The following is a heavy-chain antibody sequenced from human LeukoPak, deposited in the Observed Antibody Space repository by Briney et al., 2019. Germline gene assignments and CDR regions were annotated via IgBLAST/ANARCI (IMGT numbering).Heavy chain of an antibody. CDR1: GYTFTSYD. J-gene: IGHJ4*02. D-gene: IGHD6-13*01. CDR2: MNPNSGNT. Sequence: GASVKVSCKASGYTFTSYDINWVRQATGQGLEWMGWMNPNSGNTGYAQKLQGRVTMTTDTSTSTAYMELRSLRSDDTAVYYCAREVSSSWYYFDYWGQGTLVTVSS. CDR3: AREVSSSWYYFDY. V-gene: IGHV1-8*01.